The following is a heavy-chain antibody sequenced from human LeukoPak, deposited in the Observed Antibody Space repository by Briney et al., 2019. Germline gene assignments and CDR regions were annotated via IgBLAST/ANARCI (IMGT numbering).Heavy chain of an antibody. CDR2: ISSSSSYI. Sequence: PGGSLRLSCAASGFTFSSYSMNWVRQAPGKGLEWVSSISSSSSYIYYADSVKGRFTISRDNAKNSLYLQMNSLRAEDTAVYYCARAGAPLSYYFMDVWGKGTTVTVSS. CDR1: GFTFSSYS. V-gene: IGHV3-21*01. CDR3: ARAGAPLSYYFMDV. J-gene: IGHJ6*03. D-gene: IGHD1-26*01.